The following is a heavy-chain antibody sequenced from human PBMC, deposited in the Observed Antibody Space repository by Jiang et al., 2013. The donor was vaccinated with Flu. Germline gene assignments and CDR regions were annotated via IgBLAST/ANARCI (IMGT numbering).Heavy chain of an antibody. CDR1: GGSITSDGYY. V-gene: IGHV4-31*03. J-gene: IGHJ4*02. Sequence: GSGLVKPSQTLPLICTVSGGSITSDGYYWSWIRQHPGKGLEWIGNIDNSGKTDYNASLKSRVSISVDMSKNQLSLKVTSATAADTAIYYCARSVCSGGSCYKFDYWGQGTLVTVSS. D-gene: IGHD2-15*01. CDR3: ARSVCSGGSCYKFDY. CDR2: IDNSGKT.